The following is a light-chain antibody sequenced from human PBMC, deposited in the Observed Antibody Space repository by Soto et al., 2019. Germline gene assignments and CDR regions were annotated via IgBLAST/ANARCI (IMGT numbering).Light chain of an antibody. CDR3: QQYNQWPPWT. J-gene: IGKJ1*01. CDR1: QSVRSN. V-gene: IGKV3-15*01. CDR2: GAS. Sequence: EIVTTQSPATLSVSPGERATLSCRASQSVRSNLAWYQQKPGQAPRLLIYGASTRATGIPDRFSGSGSGTEFTLTISSLQSEDFAVYYCQQYNQWPPWTFGQGTKVEMK.